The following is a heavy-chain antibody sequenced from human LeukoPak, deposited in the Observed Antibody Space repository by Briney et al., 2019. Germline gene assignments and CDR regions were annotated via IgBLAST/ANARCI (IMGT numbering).Heavy chain of an antibody. V-gene: IGHV1-69*13. Sequence: ASVKVSCKASGGTFSSYANSWVRQAPGQGLEWMRGIIPIFGTANYAQKFQGRVTITADESTSTAYMELSSLRSEDTAVYYCARSPQLDYYGMDVWGQGTTVTVSS. CDR3: ARSPQLDYYGMDV. CDR1: GGTFSSYA. CDR2: IIPIFGTA. D-gene: IGHD6-13*01. J-gene: IGHJ6*02.